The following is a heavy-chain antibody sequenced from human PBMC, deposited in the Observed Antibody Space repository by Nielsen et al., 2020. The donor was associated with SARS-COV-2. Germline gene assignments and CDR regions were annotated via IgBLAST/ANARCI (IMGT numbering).Heavy chain of an antibody. D-gene: IGHD3-10*01. CDR2: INAGNGDT. CDR1: GYTFNSNA. CDR3: ARQIARFGEYHFDY. Sequence: ASVKVSCKASGYTFNSNAIHWVRQAPGQRLEWMGWINAGNGDTESSQNFQGRVSITRDTSASTTYMELSSLRSQDTAVYYCARQIARFGEYHFDYWGQGTLVTVSS. V-gene: IGHV1-3*01. J-gene: IGHJ4*02.